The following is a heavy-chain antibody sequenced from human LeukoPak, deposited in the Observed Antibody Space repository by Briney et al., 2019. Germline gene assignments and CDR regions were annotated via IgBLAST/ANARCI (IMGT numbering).Heavy chain of an antibody. CDR1: GFTFSSYN. CDR3: ARNMYGYHGMGL. Sequence: GGSLRLSCAASGFTFSSYNMNWVRQAPGKGLEWVSSISRSSSYIYYADSLKGRFTISRDNAKNSLYLQLNSLRAEDTAVYYCARNMYGYHGMGLWGQGTTVTVSS. V-gene: IGHV3-21*01. CDR2: ISRSSSYI. D-gene: IGHD3-10*02. J-gene: IGHJ6*02.